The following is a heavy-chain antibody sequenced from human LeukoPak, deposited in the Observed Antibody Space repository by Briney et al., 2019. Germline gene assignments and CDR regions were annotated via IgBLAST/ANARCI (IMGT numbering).Heavy chain of an antibody. J-gene: IGHJ4*02. D-gene: IGHD3-16*01. V-gene: IGHV1-2*02. CDR3: AREGDWGSEDYFDY. CDR2: INPNSGGI. CDR1: GYTFTGYY. Sequence: ASVKVSCKSSGYTFTGYYMHWVRHAPGQGLGWMGWINPNSGGINYAQKFQGRVTMTRDTSISTAYMELSRLRSDDTAVYYCAREGDWGSEDYFDYWGQGTLVTVSS.